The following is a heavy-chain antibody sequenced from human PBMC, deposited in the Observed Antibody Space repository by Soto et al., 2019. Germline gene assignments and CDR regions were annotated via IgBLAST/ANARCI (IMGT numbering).Heavy chain of an antibody. J-gene: IGHJ4*02. CDR3: ARDLRWLVDY. CDR1: GFTFSSYS. CDR2: ISSDGRIK. V-gene: IGHV3-30*04. Sequence: QVQLVESGGGVVQPGRSLRLSCAASGFTFSSYSMHWVRQAPGKGLEWVAIISSDGRIKYYADSVEGRFTISRDNSENTLYLQMNSLRAEDTAVYYCARDLRWLVDYWGQGTLVTVSS. D-gene: IGHD6-19*01.